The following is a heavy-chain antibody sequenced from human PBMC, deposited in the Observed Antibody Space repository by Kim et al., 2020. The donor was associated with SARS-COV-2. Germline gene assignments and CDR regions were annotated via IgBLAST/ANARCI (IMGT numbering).Heavy chain of an antibody. V-gene: IGHV4-34*01. J-gene: IGHJ3*02. CDR2: MDHSGSF. Sequence: SETLSLTCVVNGGSFSDYSWSWLRQSPGKGLEWIGEMDHSGSFNYNPSLKSRVSISVDRTTKHFSLKLMSVTAADKALYYCARSVRTYLFGVLFRGAFD. CDR3: ARSVRTYLFGVLFRGAFD. CDR1: GGSFSDYS. D-gene: IGHD3-3*01.